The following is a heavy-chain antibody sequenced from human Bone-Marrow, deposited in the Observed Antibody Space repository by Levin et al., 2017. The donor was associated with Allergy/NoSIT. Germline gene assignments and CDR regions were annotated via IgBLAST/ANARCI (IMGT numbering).Heavy chain of an antibody. J-gene: IGHJ4*02. D-gene: IGHD1-7*01. CDR2: ISGDSDRV. CDR1: GFTFDDYA. Sequence: PGGSLRLSCVGSGFTFDDYAMHWVRQAPGKGLEWVSGISGDSDRVAYADSVKGRFTISRDNAKNSLYLHMNSLRSEDTAFYYCTKDLESGTTTFLDCDGCGQGTLVTVSS. V-gene: IGHV3-9*01. CDR3: TKDLESGTTTFLDCDG.